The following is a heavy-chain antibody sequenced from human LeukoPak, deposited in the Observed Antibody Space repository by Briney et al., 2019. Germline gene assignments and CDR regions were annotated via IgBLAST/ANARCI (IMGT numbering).Heavy chain of an antibody. D-gene: IGHD2-2*01. Sequence: PSETLSLTCSVSGFSISSVYFWGWIRQPPGEGLGWIGSICRGGSSYYNPSLKGRVTISRDTSKNQIYLKLTSVTAADTAVYYCSKSNGFGLVDIWGQGTMVTVSS. CDR3: SKSNGFGLVDI. J-gene: IGHJ3*02. CDR2: ICRGGSS. V-gene: IGHV4-38-2*01. CDR1: GFSISSVYF.